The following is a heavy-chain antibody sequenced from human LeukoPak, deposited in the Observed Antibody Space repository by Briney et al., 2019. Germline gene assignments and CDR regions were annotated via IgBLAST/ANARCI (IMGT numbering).Heavy chain of an antibody. CDR3: ARDGGYCSRTDRHTFDY. D-gene: IGHD2-2*01. V-gene: IGHV3-20*04. CDR2: INWNSGSI. Sequence: GGSLRLSCITSGFXFDDFGIAWVRQRPGKGLEWVSNINWNSGSIGYADSVKGRFTVSRDNAKNSLYLQMNSLRAEDTALYYCARDGGYCSRTDRHTFDYWGQGILVTVSS. J-gene: IGHJ4*02. CDR1: GFXFDDFG.